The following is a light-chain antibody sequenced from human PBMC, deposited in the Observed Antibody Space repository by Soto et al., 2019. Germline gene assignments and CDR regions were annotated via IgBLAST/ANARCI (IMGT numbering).Light chain of an antibody. J-gene: IGKJ4*01. V-gene: IGKV1-39*01. Sequence: IQMTQSPSSLSASLGDRVTITGRAMQGISSSLNWYQTKPGKAPKLLIYAASSLPRGVPSRFSGSGSGPDFTLTISSPQPEDFATHYCQQSYSTLRTFGGGTKVDIK. CDR2: AAS. CDR3: QQSYSTLRT. CDR1: QGISSS.